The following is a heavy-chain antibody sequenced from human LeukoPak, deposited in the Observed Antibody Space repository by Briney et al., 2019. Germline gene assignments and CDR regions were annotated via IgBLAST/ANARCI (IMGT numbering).Heavy chain of an antibody. J-gene: IGHJ3*02. CDR3: ASSPYCGGDCFDAFDI. Sequence: GGSLRLSCVVSGFTVSNAWMSWIRQAPGKGLEWVSYISSSGSTIYYADSVKGRFTISRDNAKNSLYLQMNSLRAEDTAVYYCASSPYCGGDCFDAFDIWGQGTMVTVSS. CDR1: GFTVSNAW. D-gene: IGHD2-21*02. CDR2: ISSSGSTI. V-gene: IGHV3-11*01.